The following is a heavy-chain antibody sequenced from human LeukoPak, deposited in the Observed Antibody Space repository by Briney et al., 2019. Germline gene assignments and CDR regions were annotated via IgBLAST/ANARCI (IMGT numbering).Heavy chain of an antibody. CDR2: INPSGGST. J-gene: IGHJ6*03. V-gene: IGHV1-46*01. D-gene: IGHD5-18*01. Sequence: ASVKVSCKASGYTFTSYYMHWVRQAPGQGLEWMGIINPSGGSTSYAQKFQGRVTMTRDTSTSTVYMELSSLRSEDTAVYYCARDLDTAMAPYYYYYMDVWGKGTTVTVSS. CDR3: ARDLDTAMAPYYYYYMDV. CDR1: GYTFTSYY.